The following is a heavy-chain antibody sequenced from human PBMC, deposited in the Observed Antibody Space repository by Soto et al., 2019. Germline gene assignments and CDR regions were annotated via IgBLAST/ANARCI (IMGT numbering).Heavy chain of an antibody. CDR2: IRWNSGSM. J-gene: IGHJ4*01. V-gene: IGHV3-9*01. CDR3: AKEIGVAGIFAY. D-gene: IGHD6-19*01. CDR1: GFTFDDYA. Sequence: GGSLRLSCAASGFTFDDYAMHWVRQAPGKGLEWVSGIRWNSGSMGYVDSVKGRFRISRDIAKNSLYLQMNRLKAEDTTLYYCAKEIGVAGIFAYWGHETLVTVPS.